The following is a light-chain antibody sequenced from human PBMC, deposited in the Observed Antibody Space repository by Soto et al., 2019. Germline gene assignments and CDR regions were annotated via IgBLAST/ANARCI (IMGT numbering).Light chain of an antibody. Sequence: IQMTQSPSSVSASVGDTVTLSCQTSHGVSGWLAWYQQKPGKAPTLLIYTVSNLQSGVPSRFSRSVSGTDFRLTITILQPEDFPTYLCQLAKTLPFPFGPGTKV. CDR2: TVS. CDR3: QLAKTLPFP. V-gene: IGKV1-12*01. J-gene: IGKJ3*01. CDR1: HGVSGW.